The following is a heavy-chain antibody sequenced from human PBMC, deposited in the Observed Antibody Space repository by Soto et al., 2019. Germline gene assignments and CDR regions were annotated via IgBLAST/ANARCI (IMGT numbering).Heavy chain of an antibody. CDR1: GGTFSSYA. V-gene: IGHV1-69*13. J-gene: IGHJ6*02. CDR3: ARDSGAAAWPYYGMDV. Sequence: SVKVSCKASGGTFSSYAISWVRQAPGQGLEWMGGIIPIFGTANYAQKFQGRVTITADESTSTAYMELSSLRSEDTAVYYCARDSGAAAWPYYGMDVWGQGTTVTVSS. CDR2: IIPIFGTA. D-gene: IGHD6-13*01.